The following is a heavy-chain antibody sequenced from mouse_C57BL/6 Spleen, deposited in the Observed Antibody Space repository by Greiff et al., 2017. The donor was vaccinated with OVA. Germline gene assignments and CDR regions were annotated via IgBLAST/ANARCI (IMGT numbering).Heavy chain of an antibody. V-gene: IGHV14-4*01. D-gene: IGHD2-10*02. CDR3: TSYGYYAMDY. J-gene: IGHJ4*01. Sequence: EVQRVESGAELVRPGASVKLSCTASGFNIKDDYMHWVKQRPEQGLEWIGWIDPENGDTEYASKFQGKATITADTSSNTAYLQLSSLTSEDTAVYYCTSYGYYAMDYWGQGTSVTVSS. CDR1: GFNIKDDY. CDR2: IDPENGDT.